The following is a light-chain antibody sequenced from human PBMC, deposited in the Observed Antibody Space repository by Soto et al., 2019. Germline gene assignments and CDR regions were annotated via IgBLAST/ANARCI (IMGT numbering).Light chain of an antibody. J-gene: IGLJ2*01. Sequence: QSALTQPPSAAGSPGQSVTISCTGTSTDVGGYNYVSWYQQYPGKAPKLMIYEGSKRPSGVSSRFSGSKSGNTASLTISGLQAEDEADYYCCSYAGSNTLLFGGGTKLTVL. V-gene: IGLV2-23*01. CDR3: CSYAGSNTLL. CDR2: EGS. CDR1: STDVGGYNY.